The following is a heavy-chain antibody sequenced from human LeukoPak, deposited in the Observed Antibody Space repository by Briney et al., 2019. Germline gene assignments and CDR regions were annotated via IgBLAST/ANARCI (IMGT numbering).Heavy chain of an antibody. CDR1: GFPFDDYA. Sequence: GGSLRLPCAASGFPFDDYAKQWVRHAAGKGLEWVSLISWDGGSTYYADSVTGRFTIPRDNSKNSLYLEMNSLRAEDTALYYCAKDRPLGYCTNGVCYSPYYYYYYMDVWGKGTTVTVSS. CDR2: ISWDGGST. CDR3: AKDRPLGYCTNGVCYSPYYYYYYMDV. V-gene: IGHV3-43D*03. D-gene: IGHD2-8*01. J-gene: IGHJ6*03.